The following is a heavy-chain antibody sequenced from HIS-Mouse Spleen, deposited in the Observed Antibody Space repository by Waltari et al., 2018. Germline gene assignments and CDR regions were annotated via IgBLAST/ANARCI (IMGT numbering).Heavy chain of an antibody. D-gene: IGHD6-6*01. Sequence: QVQLQQWGAGLLKPSETLSLTCAVYGGSFSGYYWSWIRQPPGKGLEWIGEINHSGSYTYNPSLKSRVTISGDTSKNQFSLKLSSVTAAVTAVYYCARGMNLAARPFDYWGQGTLVTVSS. CDR2: INHSGSY. J-gene: IGHJ4*02. CDR3: ARGMNLAARPFDY. CDR1: GGSFSGYY. V-gene: IGHV4-34*01.